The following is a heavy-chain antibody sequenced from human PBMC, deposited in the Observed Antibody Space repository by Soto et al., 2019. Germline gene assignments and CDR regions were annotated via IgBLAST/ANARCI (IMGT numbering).Heavy chain of an antibody. CDR2: ISTSTSTV. D-gene: IGHD3-16*01. V-gene: IGHV3-48*01. J-gene: IGHJ6*03. CDR1: GFTFDTYS. Sequence: PGGSLRLSCAASGFTFDTYSMNWVRQTPGKGLEWVSYISTSTSTVYYADSVKGRFTISGDIAKNSLFLQMNSLRAEDSAVYYCARVRGNRSYYLHYLDLRGTGTTVTVSS. CDR3: ARVRGNRSYYLHYLDL.